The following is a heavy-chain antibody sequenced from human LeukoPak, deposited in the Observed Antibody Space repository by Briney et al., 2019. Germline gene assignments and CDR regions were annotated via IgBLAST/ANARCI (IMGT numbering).Heavy chain of an antibody. D-gene: IGHD3-22*01. CDR1: GFTFSSHW. Sequence: GGSLRLSCAASGFTFSSHWMTWVRQAPGKGLGWVANIKEDGSKKNYVDSVKGRFTISRDNAKNSLYLQMNSLRAEDTAVYHCATPLDYYDSSGYHQGGDWGQGTLVTVSS. CDR3: ATPLDYYDSSGYHQGGD. CDR2: IKEDGSKK. V-gene: IGHV3-7*03. J-gene: IGHJ4*02.